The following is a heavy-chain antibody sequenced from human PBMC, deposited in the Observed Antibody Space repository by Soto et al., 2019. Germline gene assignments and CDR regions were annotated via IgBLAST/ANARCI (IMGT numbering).Heavy chain of an antibody. CDR2: ISSNGGST. J-gene: IGHJ6*03. CDR1: GFTFSSYA. Sequence: GGSLRLSCAASGFTFSSYAMHWVRQAPGKGLEYVSAISSNGGSTYYANSVKGRFTISRDNSKNTLYLQMGSLRAEDMAVYYCARRGTLYYYYYYMDVWGKGTTVTVSS. CDR3: ARRGTLYYYYYYMDV. V-gene: IGHV3-64*01. D-gene: IGHD1-1*01.